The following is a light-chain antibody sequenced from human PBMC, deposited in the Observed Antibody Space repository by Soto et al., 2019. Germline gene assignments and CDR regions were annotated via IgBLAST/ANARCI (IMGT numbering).Light chain of an antibody. CDR3: QQYVSSPWA. J-gene: IGKJ1*01. CDR2: GAS. Sequence: EIVLAQSPGTLSLSPGERATLSCRASQSVTNSFLAWYQQKPGQAPRLLIYGASRRATGIPDRFTGSGSGTDFTLTISRLKPEDFAVYYCQQYVSSPWAFGQGTKV. CDR1: QSVTNSF. V-gene: IGKV3-20*01.